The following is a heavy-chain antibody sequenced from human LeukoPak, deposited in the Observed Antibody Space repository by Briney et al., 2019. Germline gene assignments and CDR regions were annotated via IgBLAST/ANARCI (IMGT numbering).Heavy chain of an antibody. V-gene: IGHV1-46*01. D-gene: IGHD3-22*01. CDR1: GYTFTRYQ. CDR2: INPSGGST. CDR3: AREAGSSGYYHFDY. Sequence: GASVKVSCKASGYTFTRYQMYWVRQAPGQGLEWMGIINPSGGSTSYEQKFQGRVTMTRDTSTSTVYMELSSLRSEDTAVYYCAREAGSSGYYHFDYWGQGTLVTVSS. J-gene: IGHJ4*02.